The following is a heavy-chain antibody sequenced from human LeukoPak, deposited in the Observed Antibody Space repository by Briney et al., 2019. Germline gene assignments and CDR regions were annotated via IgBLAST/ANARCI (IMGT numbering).Heavy chain of an antibody. V-gene: IGHV1-18*01. D-gene: IGHD6-13*01. Sequence: ASVKVSCKASGDTFTSYVISWVRQAPGQGLEWMGWISAYNGNTNYAQKLQGRVTMTTDTSTSTAYMELRSLRSDDTAVYYCAGVSGQQQLLNWFDPWGQGTLVTVSS. J-gene: IGHJ5*02. CDR1: GDTFTSYV. CDR2: ISAYNGNT. CDR3: AGVSGQQQLLNWFDP.